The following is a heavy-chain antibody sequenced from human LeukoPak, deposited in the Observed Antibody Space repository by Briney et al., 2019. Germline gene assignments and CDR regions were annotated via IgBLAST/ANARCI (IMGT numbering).Heavy chain of an antibody. V-gene: IGHV4-59*01. J-gene: IGHJ6*03. CDR1: GGSISSYY. Sequence: SETLSLTCTISGGSISSYYWSWIRQPPGKGLEWIGYIYYSGSTNYNPSLKSRVTISVDTSKNQFSLKLSSVTAADTAVYYCARGPGIVVVPAATLFMDVWGKGTTVTVSS. D-gene: IGHD2-2*01. CDR3: ARGPGIVVVPAATLFMDV. CDR2: IYYSGST.